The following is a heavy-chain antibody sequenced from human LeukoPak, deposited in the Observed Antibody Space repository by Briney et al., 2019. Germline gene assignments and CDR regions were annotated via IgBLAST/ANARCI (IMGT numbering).Heavy chain of an antibody. D-gene: IGHD6-19*01. J-gene: IGHJ5*02. CDR1: GGSISSSSYY. CDR2: IYYSGST. Sequence: PSETLSLTCTVSGGSISSSSYYWGWIRQPPGKGLEWIGSIYYSGSTYYNPSLKSRVTISVDTSKNQFSLKLSSVIAADTAVYYCARQRSSGLGWFDPWGQGTLVTVSS. CDR3: ARQRSSGLGWFDP. V-gene: IGHV4-39*01.